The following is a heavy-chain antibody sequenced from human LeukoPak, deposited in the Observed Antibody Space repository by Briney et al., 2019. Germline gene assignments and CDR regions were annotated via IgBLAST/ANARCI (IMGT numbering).Heavy chain of an antibody. CDR3: VRDVGAVRGEVYFDY. V-gene: IGHV3-30*02. D-gene: IGHD3-10*01. Sequence: GGSLRLSCAASGFTFSYYGMHWVRQAPGKGLKWVAFVRFDGSDKYYADSVKGRFTISRDNSKNTVYLAMSSLRAEDTAMYFCVRDVGAVRGEVYFDYWGQGTLVTVSS. J-gene: IGHJ4*02. CDR2: VRFDGSDK. CDR1: GFTFSYYG.